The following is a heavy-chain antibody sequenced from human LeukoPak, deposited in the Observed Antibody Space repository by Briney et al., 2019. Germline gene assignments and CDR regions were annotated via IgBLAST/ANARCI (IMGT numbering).Heavy chain of an antibody. D-gene: IGHD3-3*01. J-gene: IGHJ3*02. Sequence: SETLSLTCTVSGGSISSYYWSWIRQPPGKGLEWIGYIYYSGSTNYNPSLKSRVTISVDTSKNQFSLKLSSVTAADTAVYYCARFASPPYYDFWSGYPFDAFDIWGQGTMVTVSS. CDR3: ARFASPPYYDFWSGYPFDAFDI. CDR2: IYYSGST. CDR1: GGSISSYY. V-gene: IGHV4-59*01.